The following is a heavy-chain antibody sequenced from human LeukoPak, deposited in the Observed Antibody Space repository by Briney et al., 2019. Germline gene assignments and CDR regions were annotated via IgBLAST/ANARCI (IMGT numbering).Heavy chain of an antibody. CDR2: IYTSGST. J-gene: IGHJ6*03. V-gene: IGHV4-4*07. D-gene: IGHD2-2*01. Sequence: SETLSLTCTVSGGSISSYYWSWIRQPAGKGLEWIGRIYTSGSTNYNPPLKSRVTMSVDTSKNQFSLKLSSVTAADTAVYYCARDSIVVVPAAYYYYYYMDVWGKGTTVTVSS. CDR3: ARDSIVVVPAAYYYYYYMDV. CDR1: GGSISSYY.